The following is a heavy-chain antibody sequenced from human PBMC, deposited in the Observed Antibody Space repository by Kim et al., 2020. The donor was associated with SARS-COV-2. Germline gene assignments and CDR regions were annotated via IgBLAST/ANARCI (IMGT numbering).Heavy chain of an antibody. V-gene: IGHV1-46*01. D-gene: IGHD2-15*01. CDR3: ARLGYCSGGSCYGGSR. J-gene: IGHJ4*02. CDR2: INPSGGST. CDR1: GYTFTSYY. Sequence: ASVKVSCKASGYTFTSYYMHWVRQAPGQGLEWMGIINPSGGSTSYAQKFQGRITMTRDTSTSTVYMELSSLRSEDTAVYYCARLGYCSGGSCYGGSRWGQGTLVTVSS.